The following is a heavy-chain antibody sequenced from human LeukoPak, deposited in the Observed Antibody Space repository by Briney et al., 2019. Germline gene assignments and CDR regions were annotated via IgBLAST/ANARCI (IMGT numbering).Heavy chain of an antibody. CDR3: ARANEDYYDSSGYYDNFDY. J-gene: IGHJ4*02. Sequence: EESLKISRKDSGYSVTSYSIGYVRQMPGKGLEWKGTIYPGDSDTRYTTSFQGQVTISAVESISTAYLQWSSLKASDTAMYYCARANEDYYDSSGYYDNFDYWGQGTLVTVSS. CDR1: GYSVTSYS. V-gene: IGHV5-51*01. D-gene: IGHD3-22*01. CDR2: IYPGDSDT.